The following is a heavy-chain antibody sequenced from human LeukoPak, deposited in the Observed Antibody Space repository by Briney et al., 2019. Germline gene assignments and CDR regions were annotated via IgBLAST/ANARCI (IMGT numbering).Heavy chain of an antibody. Sequence: ASVTVSCKASGGTFNGYAISWVRQAPGQGLEWMGGIIPIFGTANYAQKFQGRVTITADESTSTVYMELNSLRSEDTAVYYCARGDSGSHPDNWFDPWGQGTLVTVSS. V-gene: IGHV1-69*13. J-gene: IGHJ5*02. CDR3: ARGDSGSHPDNWFDP. CDR1: GGTFNGYA. CDR2: IIPIFGTA. D-gene: IGHD1-26*01.